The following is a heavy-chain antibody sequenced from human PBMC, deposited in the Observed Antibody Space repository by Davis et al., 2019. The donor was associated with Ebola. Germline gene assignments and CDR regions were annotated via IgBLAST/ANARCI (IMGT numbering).Heavy chain of an antibody. CDR3: ARDRSDSSGYYTLDY. CDR1: GFTFSSYG. CDR2: IWYDGSNK. J-gene: IGHJ4*02. D-gene: IGHD3-22*01. Sequence: GGSLRLSCAASGFTFSSYGMHWVRQAPGKGLEWVAVIWYDGSNKYYADSVKGRFTISRDNSKNTLYLQMNSLRAEDTAVYYCARDRSDSSGYYTLDYWGQGTLVTVSS. V-gene: IGHV3-33*01.